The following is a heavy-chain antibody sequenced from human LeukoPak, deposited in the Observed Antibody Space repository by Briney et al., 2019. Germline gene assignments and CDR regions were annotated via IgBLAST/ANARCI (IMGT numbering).Heavy chain of an antibody. D-gene: IGHD3-10*01. CDR3: ARPPVASGNYFTIGP. Sequence: PGGSLRLSCVGSGFTLNIYDMNWVRQAPGKGLEWISYITRCDTTISYADSVKGQFTFSRDDAKNSLYVQVNGLGAEDTAVYYCARPPVASGNYFTIGPWGQGTLVTVSS. J-gene: IGHJ5*02. CDR1: GFTLNIYD. CDR2: ITRCDTTI. V-gene: IGHV3-48*03.